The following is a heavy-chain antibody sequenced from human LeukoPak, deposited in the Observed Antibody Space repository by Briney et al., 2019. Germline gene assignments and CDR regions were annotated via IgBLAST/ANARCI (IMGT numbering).Heavy chain of an antibody. D-gene: IGHD3-3*01. CDR1: GGSISSYY. V-gene: IGHV4-59*01. Sequence: SETLSLTCTVSGGSISSYYWSWIRQPPGKGLEWIGYIYNSGSTNYNPSLMSRVTMSADTSKNQLSLKVSSVTTADTAVYYCARLSWSTRSVDFWGQGTLVTVSS. J-gene: IGHJ4*02. CDR2: IYNSGST. CDR3: ARLSWSTRSVDF.